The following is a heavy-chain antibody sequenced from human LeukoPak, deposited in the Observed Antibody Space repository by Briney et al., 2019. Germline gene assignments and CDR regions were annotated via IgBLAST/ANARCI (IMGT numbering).Heavy chain of an antibody. CDR1: GFTLSSYW. J-gene: IGHJ6*03. CDR2: IKQDGSEK. Sequence: PGGSLRLSCAASGFTLSSYWMSWVRQAPGKGLEWVANIKQDGSEKYYVDSVKGRFTISRDNAKNSLYLHMNSLRAEDTAVYYCARDHGSREYYYYYMDVWGKGTTVTVSS. CDR3: ARDHGSREYYYYYMDV. D-gene: IGHD2-2*03. V-gene: IGHV3-7*01.